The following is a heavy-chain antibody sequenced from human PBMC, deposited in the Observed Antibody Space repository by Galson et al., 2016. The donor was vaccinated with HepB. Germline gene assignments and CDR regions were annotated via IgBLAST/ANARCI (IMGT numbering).Heavy chain of an antibody. CDR1: GFTFSTYW. CDR3: TRRKRRWRSRGDYYYGLDV. Sequence: SLRLSCAASGFTFSTYWMTWVRQAPGKGLEWVANIKQDGSEKYYVDSVKGRFTISRDNAKNSLYLQMNSLRAEDTAVYYCTRRKRRWRSRGDYYYGLDVWGKGTTVTVSS. V-gene: IGHV3-7*01. J-gene: IGHJ6*04. CDR2: IKQDGSEK. D-gene: IGHD6-13*01.